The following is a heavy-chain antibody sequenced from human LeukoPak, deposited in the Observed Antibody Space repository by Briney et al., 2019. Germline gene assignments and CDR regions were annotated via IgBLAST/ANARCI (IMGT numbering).Heavy chain of an antibody. D-gene: IGHD2-15*01. Sequence: SETLSLTCTVSGGSISSYYWSWIRQPPGKGLEWIGYIYYSGSTNYNPSLKSRVTISVDTSKNQFSLKLSSVTAADTAVYYCARARSRSGYCSGGSCYSGYWYFDLWGRGTLVTVSS. CDR1: GGSISSYY. V-gene: IGHV4-59*01. J-gene: IGHJ2*01. CDR2: IYYSGST. CDR3: ARARSRSGYCSGGSCYSGYWYFDL.